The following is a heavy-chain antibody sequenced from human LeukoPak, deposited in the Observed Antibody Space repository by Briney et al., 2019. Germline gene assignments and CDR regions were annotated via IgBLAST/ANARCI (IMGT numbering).Heavy chain of an antibody. J-gene: IGHJ5*02. CDR1: GYTFTSYG. CDR2: ISAYNGNT. V-gene: IGHV1-18*01. CDR3: ARDGRSSSWYVVRDFNWFDP. D-gene: IGHD6-13*01. Sequence: GASVKVSCKASGYTFTSYGISWVRQAPGQGLEWMGWISAYNGNTNYAQKLQGRVTMTTDTSTSTAYMELRSLRSDDTAVYYCARDGRSSSWYVVRDFNWFDPWGQGTLVTVSS.